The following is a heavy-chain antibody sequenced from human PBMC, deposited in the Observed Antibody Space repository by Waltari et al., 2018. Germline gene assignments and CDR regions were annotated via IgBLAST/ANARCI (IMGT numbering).Heavy chain of an antibody. Sequence: QVQLVQSGAEVKKPGSSVKVSCKASGGTFSSYAISWVRQAPGQGLEWMGGIIPILGTANYGQKFQGRVTITTDESTSTAYMELSSLRSEDTAVYYCASSKYGSGSYYQKGRGAGFDYWGQGTLVTVSS. CDR1: GGTFSSYA. CDR3: ASSKYGSGSYYQKGRGAGFDY. D-gene: IGHD3-10*01. V-gene: IGHV1-69*05. J-gene: IGHJ4*02. CDR2: IIPILGTA.